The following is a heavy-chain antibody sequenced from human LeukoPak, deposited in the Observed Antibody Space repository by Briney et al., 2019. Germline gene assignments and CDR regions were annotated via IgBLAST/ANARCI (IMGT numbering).Heavy chain of an antibody. J-gene: IGHJ6*04. CDR1: GFTFSSYE. CDR3: AELGITMIGGV. CDR2: ISSSGSTI. Sequence: PGGSLGLSCAASGFTFSSYEMNWVRQAPWKGLEWVSYISSSGSTIYYADSVKGRFTISRDNAKNSLYLQMNSLRAEDTAVYYCAELGITMIGGVWGKETTVTISS. V-gene: IGHV3-48*03. D-gene: IGHD3-10*02.